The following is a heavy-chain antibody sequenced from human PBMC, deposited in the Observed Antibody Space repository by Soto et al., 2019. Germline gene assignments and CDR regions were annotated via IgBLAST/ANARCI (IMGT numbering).Heavy chain of an antibody. D-gene: IGHD6-19*01. V-gene: IGHV3-48*03. CDR2: ISSSGSTI. Sequence: GGSLRLSCAASGFTFSSYEMNWVRQAPGKGLEWVSYISSSGSTIYYADSVKGRFTISRDNAKNSLYLQMNSLRAEDTAVYYCARYSSGWPRGFDYWGQGTLVTVSS. J-gene: IGHJ4*02. CDR3: ARYSSGWPRGFDY. CDR1: GFTFSSYE.